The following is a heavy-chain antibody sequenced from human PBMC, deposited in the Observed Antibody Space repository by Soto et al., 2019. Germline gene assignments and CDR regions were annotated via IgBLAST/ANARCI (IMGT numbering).Heavy chain of an antibody. CDR2: IYYSGST. CDR3: ARDGLGYCSSTSCYGPSPYYYYGMDV. J-gene: IGHJ6*02. CDR1: GGSFSAYY. V-gene: IGHV4-31*11. D-gene: IGHD2-2*01. Sequence: SETLSLTCAVYGGSFSAYYWSWIRQHPGKGLEWIGYIYYSGSTYYNPSLKSRVTISVDTSKNQFSLKLSSVTAADTAVYYCARDGLGYCSSTSCYGPSPYYYYGMDVWGQGTTVTVS.